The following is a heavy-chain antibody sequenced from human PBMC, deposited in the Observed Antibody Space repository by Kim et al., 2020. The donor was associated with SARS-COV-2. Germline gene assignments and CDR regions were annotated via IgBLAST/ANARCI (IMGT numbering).Heavy chain of an antibody. D-gene: IGHD2-21*01. J-gene: IGHJ2*01. CDR1: GFTFSSYW. Sequence: GGSLRLSCAASGFTFSSYWMGWVRQAPGKGLEWVANIQEDGSEKYYVDSVKGRFTISRDNAKNSLYLQMNSLRAEDTAVYYCARDTYRFFDLWGRGTLVTVSS. CDR2: IQEDGSEK. V-gene: IGHV3-7*01. CDR3: ARDTYRFFDL.